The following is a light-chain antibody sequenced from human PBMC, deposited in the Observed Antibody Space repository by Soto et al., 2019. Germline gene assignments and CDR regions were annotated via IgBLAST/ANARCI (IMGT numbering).Light chain of an antibody. CDR3: QQYNNWPWT. V-gene: IGKV3-15*01. J-gene: IGKJ1*01. CDR1: QSVSSN. Sequence: VMTQSPATLSVYPGERATLSCRASQSVSSNLAWYQQKPGQAPRLLIYGASTRATGIPARFSGSGSGTEFTLTISSLQSEDFAVYYCQQYNNWPWTFGQGTKV. CDR2: GAS.